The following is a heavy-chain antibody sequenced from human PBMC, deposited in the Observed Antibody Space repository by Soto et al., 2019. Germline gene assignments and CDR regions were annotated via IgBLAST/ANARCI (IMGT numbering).Heavy chain of an antibody. Sequence: QVQLVESGGGVVQPGRSLRLSCAASGFTFSSYGMHWVRQAPGKGLEWVAVISYDGSNKYYADSVKGRFTISRDNSKKTLYLQMNSLRAEDTDVYYCAKDIVWYYDFWSGTRAAVAGGENYFDYWGQGTLVTVSS. CDR3: AKDIVWYYDFWSGTRAAVAGGENYFDY. D-gene: IGHD3-3*01. CDR2: ISYDGSNK. V-gene: IGHV3-30*18. J-gene: IGHJ4*02. CDR1: GFTFSSYG.